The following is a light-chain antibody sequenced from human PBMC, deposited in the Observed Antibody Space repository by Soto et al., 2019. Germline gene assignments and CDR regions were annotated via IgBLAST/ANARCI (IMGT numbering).Light chain of an antibody. CDR1: QNFGKK. J-gene: IGKJ1*01. V-gene: IGKV3-15*01. CDR3: QQRSNWPPKWT. CDR2: GAS. Sequence: IVMTQSPGTLSVSPGVRATLSCRASQNFGKKVDWYQQKPGQAPRLLIYGASTRATDISDRFSGSGSGTEFTLTINSLQSEDSAVYYCQQRSNWPPKWTFGQGTKVEIK.